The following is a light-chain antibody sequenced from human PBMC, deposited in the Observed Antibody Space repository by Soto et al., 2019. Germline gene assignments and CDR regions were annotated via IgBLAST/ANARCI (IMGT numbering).Light chain of an antibody. Sequence: DIQMTQSPSSLSASVGDRVTITCRASQSISSYLHWYQQKPGKAPKLLIYAASSLQSGVPSRFSGSGPGKDFTLTISSLQPENFAIYYCQQTKITINFGPQTKVDIK. J-gene: IGKJ3*01. V-gene: IGKV1-39*01. CDR1: QSISSY. CDR2: AAS. CDR3: QQTKITIN.